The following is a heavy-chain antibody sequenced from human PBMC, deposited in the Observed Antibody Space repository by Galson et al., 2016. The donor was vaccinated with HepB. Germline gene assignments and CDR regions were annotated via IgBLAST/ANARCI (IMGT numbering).Heavy chain of an antibody. J-gene: IGHJ4*02. CDR1: GGSFSGYY. D-gene: IGHD2-21*02. V-gene: IGHV4-34*01. Sequence: SETLSLTCGVHGGSFSGYYWSWIRQSPGKGLEWIGDITHSGSTNYNPSLKSRVTISVDTSKNQFSLRLSSVTAADTAIYFCARGDCGGDCYSPYFFGYWGQGTLVTVSS. CDR3: ARGDCGGDCYSPYFFGY. CDR2: ITHSGST.